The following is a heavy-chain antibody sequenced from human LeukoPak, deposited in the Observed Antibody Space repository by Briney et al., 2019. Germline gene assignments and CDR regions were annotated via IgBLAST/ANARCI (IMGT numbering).Heavy chain of an antibody. Sequence: GGSLRLSCAASGFTFSSYEMNWVRQAPGKGLEWVSYISSSGSTIYCADSVKGRFTISRDNAKNSLYLQMNSLRAEDAAVYYCARDFVGAFDYWGQGTLVAVSS. D-gene: IGHD1-26*01. V-gene: IGHV3-48*03. CDR2: ISSSGSTI. J-gene: IGHJ4*02. CDR3: ARDFVGAFDY. CDR1: GFTFSSYE.